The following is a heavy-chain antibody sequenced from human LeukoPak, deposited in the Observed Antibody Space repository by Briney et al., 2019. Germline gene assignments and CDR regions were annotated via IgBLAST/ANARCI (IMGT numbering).Heavy chain of an antibody. CDR3: ARHPEPGYCSSTSCHESYFDY. CDR2: ISGSGGRP. Sequence: PGGSLRLSCAASGFTFSSCAMSWVRQAPGKGLEWVSAISGSGGRPYYADSVKGRFTTSRDNSKNTLYLQMNSLRAEDTAVYYCARHPEPGYCSSTSCHESYFDYWGQGTLVTVSS. CDR1: GFTFSSCA. D-gene: IGHD2-2*01. J-gene: IGHJ4*02. V-gene: IGHV3-23*01.